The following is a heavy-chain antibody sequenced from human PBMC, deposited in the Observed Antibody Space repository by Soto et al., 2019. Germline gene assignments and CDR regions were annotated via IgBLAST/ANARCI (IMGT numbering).Heavy chain of an antibody. CDR2: ISYDGNNK. J-gene: IGHJ4*02. Sequence: QVQLVESGGGVVQPGRSLRLSCAASGFTFSSYAIHWVRQAPGKGLEWVAVISYDGNNKYYADSVKGRFTISRDNSKNTLYLQMNSLRAEDTAVYYCARAPTTVTTPYYFDYWGQGTLVTVSS. CDR1: GFTFSSYA. V-gene: IGHV3-30-3*01. CDR3: ARAPTTVTTPYYFDY. D-gene: IGHD4-17*01.